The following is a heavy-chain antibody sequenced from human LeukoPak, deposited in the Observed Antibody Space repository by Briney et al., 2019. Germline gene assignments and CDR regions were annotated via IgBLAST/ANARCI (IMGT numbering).Heavy chain of an antibody. V-gene: IGHV4-59*08. Sequence: TSETLSLTCTVSGGSISSYYWSWLRQPPGKGLEWIGYIYYSGSTNYNPSLKSRVTISVDTSKNQFSLKLSSVTAADTAVYYCARLFRPQLSKPDDAFDIWGQGTMVTVSS. J-gene: IGHJ3*02. CDR1: GGSISSYY. CDR2: IYYSGST. CDR3: ARLFRPQLSKPDDAFDI. D-gene: IGHD5-18*01.